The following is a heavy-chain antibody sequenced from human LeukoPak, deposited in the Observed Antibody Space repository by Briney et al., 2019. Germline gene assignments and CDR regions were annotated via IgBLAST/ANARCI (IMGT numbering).Heavy chain of an antibody. V-gene: IGHV3-23*01. D-gene: IGHD3-3*01. CDR3: ARDQYDTWSRRGNFDS. CDR2: LRAGGDGT. J-gene: IGHJ4*02. Sequence: PGGSLRLSCAASGFIFNNYAMNWVRQAPGKGLEWVSILRAGGDGTYYADSVKGRFTISRDNTKNSLYLQMNSLRAEDTAVFYCARDQYDTWSRRGNFDSWGQGTLVIVSS. CDR1: GFIFNNYA.